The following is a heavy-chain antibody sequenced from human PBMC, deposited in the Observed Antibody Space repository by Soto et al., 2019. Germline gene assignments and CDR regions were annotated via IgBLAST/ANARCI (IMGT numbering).Heavy chain of an antibody. CDR2: VSGTGGSA. V-gene: IGHV3-23*01. Sequence: GGSLRLSCAASGFPFSSYAMTWVRQAPGKGLGWVSGVSGTGGSAYYADSVKGGFTISRDKSTNTLYLHMNSLRAEDTAVYYCARGSAYSDYDLEYWGQGTLVTVSS. D-gene: IGHD4-17*01. CDR3: ARGSAYSDYDLEY. CDR1: GFPFSSYA. J-gene: IGHJ4*02.